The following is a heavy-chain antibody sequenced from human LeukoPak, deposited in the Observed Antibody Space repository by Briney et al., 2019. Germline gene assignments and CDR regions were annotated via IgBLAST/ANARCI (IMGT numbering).Heavy chain of an antibody. V-gene: IGHV3-7*01. CDR1: GFSFGGYA. CDR3: ARDTDCDGDCYGGAFDI. D-gene: IGHD2-21*01. J-gene: IGHJ3*02. Sequence: GGALRLSCAASGFSFGGYAMSWVRQAPGGGREGGASIKQAGRGEYVDSVRGRFTISRDNAQNSMYLQVNSLRAEDTAAYYCARDTDCDGDCYGGAFDIWGQGTVVAVSS. CDR2: IKQAGRGE.